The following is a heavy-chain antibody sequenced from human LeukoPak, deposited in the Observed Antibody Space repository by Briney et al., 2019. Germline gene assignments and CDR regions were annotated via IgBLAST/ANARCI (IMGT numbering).Heavy chain of an antibody. D-gene: IGHD6-13*01. V-gene: IGHV4-38-2*02. CDR2: IYHSGST. J-gene: IGHJ4*02. CDR3: VGSSWYKEVY. CDR1: GYSISSGYY. Sequence: SETLSLTCTVSGYSISSGYYWGWIRQPPGKGLEWIGSIYHSGSTYYNPSLKSRVTISVDTSKNQFSLKLSSVTAADTAVYYCVGSSWYKEVYWGQGTLVTVSS.